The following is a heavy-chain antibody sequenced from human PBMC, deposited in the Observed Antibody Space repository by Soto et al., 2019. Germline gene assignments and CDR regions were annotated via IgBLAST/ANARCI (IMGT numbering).Heavy chain of an antibody. CDR1: GFTFSDHW. V-gene: IGHV3-74*01. Sequence: EVQLVESGGGLVQPGGSLRLSCAASGFTFSDHWMHWVRQAPGKGLVWVSYTKGDGTSTRYADSVKGRFTISSDSAKSTLYLQMNSRRAEDTAVYYCARNGIGSSYGYWCQGALVTVSS. CDR2: TKGDGTST. J-gene: IGHJ4*02. CDR3: ARNGIGSSYGY. D-gene: IGHD3-10*01.